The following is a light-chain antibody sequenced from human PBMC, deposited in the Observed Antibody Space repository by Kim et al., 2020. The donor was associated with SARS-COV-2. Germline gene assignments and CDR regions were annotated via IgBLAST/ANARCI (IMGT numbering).Light chain of an antibody. CDR2: DAS. CDR1: QGIGIY. CDR3: QQYHSALRT. J-gene: IGKJ1*01. V-gene: IGKV1-5*01. Sequence: EIQMTQSPSTLSASVGDRVTITCRASQGIGIYLAWYQQKLGKAPKVLVYDASTLESGVPSRFSGTGSGTEFTLTISSLQPDDVATYHCQQYHSALRTFGQGTKVDIK.